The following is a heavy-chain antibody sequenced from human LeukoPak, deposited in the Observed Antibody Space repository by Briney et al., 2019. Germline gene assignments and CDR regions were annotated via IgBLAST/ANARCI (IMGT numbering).Heavy chain of an antibody. V-gene: IGHV1-18*01. CDR2: ISAYNGDT. Sequence: ASVKVSCKASGHTFDSYGISGVRQAPGQGLELLGWISAYNGDTNYVQTFPDRVTMTTDTRTTTAYMELRSLKSDDTAIYYCARWGNSNWWEHLGDYWGQGTLVTVSS. CDR1: GHTFDSYG. J-gene: IGHJ4*02. CDR3: ARWGNSNWWEHLGDY. D-gene: IGHD6-13*01.